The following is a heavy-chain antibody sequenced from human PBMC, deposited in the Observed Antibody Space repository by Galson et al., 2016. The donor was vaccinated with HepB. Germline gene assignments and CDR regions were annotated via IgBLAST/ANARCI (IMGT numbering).Heavy chain of an antibody. D-gene: IGHD4-11*01. J-gene: IGHJ4*02. Sequence: PALVTPPQTLTLTCPFSGFSLSTSGVGVGWIRQPPGKALDWLALIYWDGDKRYSPSLKTRLTITRDTSKNQVYLTMTNMYPMSTATYNCATPYSPYESYFDNWGQGILVTVSS. V-gene: IGHV2-5*02. CDR1: GFSLSTSGVG. CDR2: IYWDGDK. CDR3: ATPYSPYESYFDN.